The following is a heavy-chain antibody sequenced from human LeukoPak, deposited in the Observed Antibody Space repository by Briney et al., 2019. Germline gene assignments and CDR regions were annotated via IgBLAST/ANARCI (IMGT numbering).Heavy chain of an antibody. CDR2: INPNSGGT. D-gene: IGHD2-2*02. J-gene: IGHJ4*02. CDR1: GYTFTGYY. CDR3: ARSGVVVPAALPFDY. V-gene: IGHV1-2*02. Sequence: ASAKVSCKASGYTFTGYYMHWVRQAPGQGLEWMGWINPNSGGTNYAQKFQGRVTMTRDTSINTAYMELSRLRSDDTAVYYCARSGVVVPAALPFDYWGQGTLVTVSS.